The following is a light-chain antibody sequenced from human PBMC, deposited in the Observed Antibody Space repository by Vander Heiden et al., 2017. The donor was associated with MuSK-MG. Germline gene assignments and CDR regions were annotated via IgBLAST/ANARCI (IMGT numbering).Light chain of an antibody. CDR1: ESISSW. Sequence: DIQVTRVPSTRSASIGDRVTITCRASESISSWLAWHQQKPGKAPKLLIYDASSLESGVPSRFSGSGSGTEFTLSISSLQPDDFATYYCLQDSDSSSTFGQGTKVXIK. J-gene: IGKJ2*02. CDR2: DAS. CDR3: LQDSDSSST. V-gene: IGKV1-5*01.